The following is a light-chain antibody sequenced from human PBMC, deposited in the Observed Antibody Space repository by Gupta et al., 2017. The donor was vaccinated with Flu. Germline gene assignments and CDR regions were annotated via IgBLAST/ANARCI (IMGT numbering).Light chain of an antibody. Sequence: PGTLSLSPGEGATLSCRASQSVSSSYLAWYQQKPGQAPRLLIYGTSTRATGIPDRFSGSGSGTDFTLTISRLEPEDFAVYYCQQYGSSPRFTFGPGTKVDLK. J-gene: IGKJ3*01. CDR3: QQYGSSPRFT. CDR2: GTS. V-gene: IGKV3-20*01. CDR1: QSVSSSY.